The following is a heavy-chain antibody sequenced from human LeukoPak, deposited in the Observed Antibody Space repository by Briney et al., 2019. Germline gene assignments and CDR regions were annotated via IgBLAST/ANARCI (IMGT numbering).Heavy chain of an antibody. CDR1: GFTFIDYY. J-gene: IGHJ4*02. Sequence: SGGSLRLSCAASGFTFIDYYMHWVRQAPGKGLEWVGRIKNKASNYITQYAPSVKGRFTISRDDSKNSLYLQMNNLKTEDTAVYYYACFTYVFDYWGQGTLVPVSS. CDR2: IKNKASNYIT. CDR3: ACFTYVFDY. V-gene: IGHV3-72*01. D-gene: IGHD3-16*01.